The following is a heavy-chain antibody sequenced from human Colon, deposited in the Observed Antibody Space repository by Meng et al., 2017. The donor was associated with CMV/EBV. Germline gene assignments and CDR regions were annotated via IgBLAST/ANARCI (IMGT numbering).Heavy chain of an antibody. D-gene: IGHD3-10*01. J-gene: IGHJ6*02. Sequence: GESLKISCAASGFTVSSNDMSWVRQAPGKGLEWVSSISNINYIYQADSVKGRFTISRDNAKNSLSLLMNSLRPEDTAVYYCARSYYYGLDVWGQGTTVTVSS. V-gene: IGHV3-69-1*02. CDR3: ARSYYYGLDV. CDR1: GFTVSSND. CDR2: ISNINYI.